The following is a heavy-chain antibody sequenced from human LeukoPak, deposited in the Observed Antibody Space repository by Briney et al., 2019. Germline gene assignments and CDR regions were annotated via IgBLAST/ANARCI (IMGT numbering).Heavy chain of an antibody. D-gene: IGHD3-10*01. J-gene: IGHJ6*03. V-gene: IGHV3-21*01. Sequence: GGTLRLSCAASGFTFSSYSMNWVRQAPGKGLERVSSISSSSSYIYYADSVKGGFTISRDNAKISLYLQMNSLRAEDTAVYYCARDLGYYGSGSYYNLIYYMDVWGKGTTVTISS. CDR3: ARDLGYYGSGSYYNLIYYMDV. CDR2: ISSSSSYI. CDR1: GFTFSSYS.